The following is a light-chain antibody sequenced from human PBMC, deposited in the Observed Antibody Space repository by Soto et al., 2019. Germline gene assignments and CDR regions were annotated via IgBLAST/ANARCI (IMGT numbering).Light chain of an antibody. CDR3: QHCNSYSEA. CDR1: QTISSW. J-gene: IGKJ1*01. V-gene: IGKV1-5*03. CDR2: KAS. Sequence: DIQMTQSPSTLSGSVGDRVTITCRASQTISSWLAWYQQKPGKAPKLLIYKASTLKSGAPSMFSGSGSGTEFTLASSSLQPDDFATYYCQHCNSYSEAFGQGTKVELK.